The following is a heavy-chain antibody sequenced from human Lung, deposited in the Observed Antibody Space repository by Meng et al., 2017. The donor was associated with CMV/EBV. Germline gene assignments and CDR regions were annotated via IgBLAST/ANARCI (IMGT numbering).Heavy chain of an antibody. J-gene: IGHJ5*02. CDR2: ISSTASTI. Sequence: SCAASGFSFSIYSMNWVRQAPGKGLEWISYISSTASTIYYADSVEGRFTISRDDAENSLYLQMNSLRVEDTAVYYCVRDSLADGLDPSGQGTLVTVSS. CDR1: GFSFSIYS. CDR3: VRDSLADGLDP. V-gene: IGHV3-48*04.